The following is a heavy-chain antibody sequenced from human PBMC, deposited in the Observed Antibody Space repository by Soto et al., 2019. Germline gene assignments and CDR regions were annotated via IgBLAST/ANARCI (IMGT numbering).Heavy chain of an antibody. V-gene: IGHV1-46*03. Sequence: GASVKVSCKASGYTFTSYYMHWVRQAPGQGLEWMGIINPSGGSTSYAQKFQGRVTMTRDTSTSTVYMELSSLRSEDTAVYYCARDRLYYDILTGYYRGSQSFYFDYWG. CDR3: ARDRLYYDILTGYYRGSQSFYFDY. CDR1: GYTFTSYY. CDR2: INPSGGST. D-gene: IGHD3-9*01. J-gene: IGHJ4*01.